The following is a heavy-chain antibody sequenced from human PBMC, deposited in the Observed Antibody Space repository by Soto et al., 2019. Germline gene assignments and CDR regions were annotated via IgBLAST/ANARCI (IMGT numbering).Heavy chain of an antibody. CDR2: INHSGST. J-gene: IGHJ4*02. D-gene: IGHD2-21*02. CDR3: ARQGLCACRGDCYVFDY. Sequence: VQLQQWGAGLLKPSETLSLTCAVYGGSFSGYYWSWIRQPPGKGLEWIGEINHSGSTNYNPCIKSRVTISVHTSKHLFPLMLSSVTAADTAVYYCARQGLCACRGDCYVFDYWGQGTLVTVSS. CDR1: GGSFSGYY. V-gene: IGHV4-34*01.